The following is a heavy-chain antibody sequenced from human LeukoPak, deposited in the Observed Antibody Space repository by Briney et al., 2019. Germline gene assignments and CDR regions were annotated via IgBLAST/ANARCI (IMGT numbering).Heavy chain of an antibody. V-gene: IGHV5-51*01. CDR1: GSSFTSYW. Sequence: GESLKISCMGSGSSFTSYWIGWVRQMPGKGLEWMGIIYPDDSDTRHSPSFEGQVIVSVDKSISTAYLQWSSLKASDTATYYCARHGHCTNGVCYSNYYYYMDVWGKGTTVTVSS. CDR2: IYPDDSDT. J-gene: IGHJ6*03. CDR3: ARHGHCTNGVCYSNYYYYMDV. D-gene: IGHD2-8*01.